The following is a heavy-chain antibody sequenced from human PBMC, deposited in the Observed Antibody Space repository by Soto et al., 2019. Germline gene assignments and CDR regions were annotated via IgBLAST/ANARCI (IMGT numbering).Heavy chain of an antibody. D-gene: IGHD1-26*01. J-gene: IGHJ4*02. CDR1: GFTFSSYA. CDR3: AKGKIVGTTPPLDY. Sequence: GGSLRLSCAASGFTFSSYAMSWVRQAPGKGLEWVSGISASGGSTYYADSVKGRFTISRDKSKNTLYLQMNSLRADDTAVYYRAKGKIVGTTPPLDYWGQGTLVTVS. V-gene: IGHV3-23*01. CDR2: ISASGGST.